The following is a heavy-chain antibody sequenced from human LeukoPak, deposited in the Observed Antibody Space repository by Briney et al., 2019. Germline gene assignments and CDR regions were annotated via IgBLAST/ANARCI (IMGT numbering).Heavy chain of an antibody. CDR3: ARLFYSSSWCVDY. Sequence: SETLSLTCTVSGGSISSSSYYWGWIRQPPGKGLEWIGSIYYSGSTYYNPSLKSRVTISVDTSKNQFSLKLSSVTAADTAVYYCARLFYSSSWCVDYWGQGTLVTVSS. V-gene: IGHV4-39*07. CDR2: IYYSGST. CDR1: GGSISSSSYY. D-gene: IGHD6-13*01. J-gene: IGHJ4*02.